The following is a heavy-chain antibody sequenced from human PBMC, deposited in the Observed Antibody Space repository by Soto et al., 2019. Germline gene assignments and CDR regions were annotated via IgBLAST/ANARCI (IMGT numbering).Heavy chain of an antibody. CDR1: GGSFSGYY. J-gene: IGHJ4*02. CDR2: INHSGST. Sequence: SETLSLTCAVYGGSFSGYYWSWIRQPPGKGLEWIGEINHSGSTNYNPSLKSRVTISVDTSKNQFSLKLSSVTAADTAVYYCARVSPRYCSGGSCYPLFDYWGQGTPVTVSS. CDR3: ARVSPRYCSGGSCYPLFDY. V-gene: IGHV4-34*01. D-gene: IGHD2-15*01.